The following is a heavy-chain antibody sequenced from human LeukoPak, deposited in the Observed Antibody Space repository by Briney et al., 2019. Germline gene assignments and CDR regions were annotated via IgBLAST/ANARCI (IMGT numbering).Heavy chain of an antibody. Sequence: KPSETLSLTCAVSGNSISSGYYWGWIRQPPGKGLEWIGSIYHSGSTHYNPSLKSRVTISVDTSKNQFSLKLSSVTAADTAVYYCARHCYYDFWSGPYFDYWGQGTLVTVSS. V-gene: IGHV4-38-2*01. CDR1: GNSISSGYY. D-gene: IGHD3-3*01. CDR3: ARHCYYDFWSGPYFDY. CDR2: IYHSGST. J-gene: IGHJ4*02.